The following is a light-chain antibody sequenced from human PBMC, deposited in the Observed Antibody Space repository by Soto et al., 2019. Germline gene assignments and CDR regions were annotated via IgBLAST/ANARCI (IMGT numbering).Light chain of an antibody. Sequence: EIVLTQSPGTLSLSPGERATLSCRASQSVSSSYLAWYQQKTSQAPRLLIYGTSSRATGIPDRFSGSGSWTDFTFTISRLEPEDFAVYYCQQYGSSSWTFGQGTKVDIK. J-gene: IGKJ1*01. V-gene: IGKV3-20*01. CDR3: QQYGSSSWT. CDR1: QSVSSSY. CDR2: GTS.